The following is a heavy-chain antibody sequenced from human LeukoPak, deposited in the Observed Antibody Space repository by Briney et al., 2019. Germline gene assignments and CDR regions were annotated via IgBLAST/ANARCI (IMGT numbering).Heavy chain of an antibody. J-gene: IGHJ4*02. CDR1: GFTFSSYD. V-gene: IGHV3-30*18. Sequence: GGSLRLSCAASGFTFSSYDMHWVRQAPDKGLEWMAVMVDDGSEKFYADSVKGRFTISRDNSKNTLYLQMNSLRAEDTAVYYCAKDLRQWRGILDSWGQGTLVTVSS. D-gene: IGHD6-19*01. CDR3: AKDLRQWRGILDS. CDR2: MVDDGSEK.